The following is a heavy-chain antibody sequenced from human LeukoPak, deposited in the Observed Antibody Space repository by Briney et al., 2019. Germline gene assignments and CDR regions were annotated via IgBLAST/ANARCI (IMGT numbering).Heavy chain of an antibody. Sequence: SETLSLTCTDPGGSISSYNWSCVRQPPGKGLERIWRIYTSESNNYNPSLKSRVTMSVDTSKNQFSLKLSSVTAADTAVYYCASEPYYYGSGDSGNEFVYWGQGALVTVSS. J-gene: IGHJ4*02. CDR2: IYTSESN. CDR1: GGSISSYN. D-gene: IGHD3-10*01. CDR3: ASEPYYYGSGDSGNEFVY. V-gene: IGHV4-4*07.